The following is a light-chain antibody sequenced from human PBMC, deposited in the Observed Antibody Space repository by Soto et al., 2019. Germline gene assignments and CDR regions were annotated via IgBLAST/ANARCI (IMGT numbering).Light chain of an antibody. CDR3: QQYNNWPRAT. Sequence: EIVMTQSPATLSVSPGERATLSRRASQSISSNLAWYQQKPGQAPRLLMFRTSSRATGFPARFSGSGSGTEFNLTISSLQSEDFGVYYCQQYNNWPRATLGGGTKVDIK. J-gene: IGKJ4*01. CDR2: RTS. CDR1: QSISSN. V-gene: IGKV3-15*01.